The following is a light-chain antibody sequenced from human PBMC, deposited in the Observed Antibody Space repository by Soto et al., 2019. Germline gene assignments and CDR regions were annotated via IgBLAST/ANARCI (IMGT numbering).Light chain of an antibody. Sequence: QSALTQPRSVSGSPGQSVTISCTGTSRDVGNYNYVSWYQHHPGKAPKLMISDVSKRPSGVPDRFSGSKSGNTASLTISGLQAEDEADYYCCSYAGGYTYVFGTGTKVTVL. CDR3: CSYAGGYTYV. V-gene: IGLV2-11*01. J-gene: IGLJ1*01. CDR2: DVS. CDR1: SRDVGNYNY.